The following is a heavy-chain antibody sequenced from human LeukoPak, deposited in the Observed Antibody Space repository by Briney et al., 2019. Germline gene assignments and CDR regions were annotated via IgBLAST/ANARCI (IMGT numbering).Heavy chain of an antibody. J-gene: IGHJ4*02. CDR3: ARGRYYGSGSYYIDY. D-gene: IGHD3-10*01. CDR1: GFTFSSYA. Sequence: PGRSLRLSCAASGFTFSSYALHWVRQPPGKGLEWVAAVSYDGNNKFYADSVKGRFTISRDNSKNTLYLQMNSLRVEDTAVYYCARGRYYGSGSYYIDYWGQGTLVTVSS. CDR2: VSYDGNNK. V-gene: IGHV3-30*04.